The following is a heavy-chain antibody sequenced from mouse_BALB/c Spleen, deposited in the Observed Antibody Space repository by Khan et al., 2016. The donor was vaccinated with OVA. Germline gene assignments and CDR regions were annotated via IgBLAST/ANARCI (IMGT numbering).Heavy chain of an antibody. CDR2: ISYSGST. CDR1: GYSITSDYA. CDR3: AGWFAY. Sequence: EVQLQESGPGLVKPSQSLSLTCTVTGYSITSDYAWNWIRQLPGNKLEWMGYISYSGSTTYNPSLKSRISITRDTSKNPFFLQLNSVTTEDTATYYGAGWFAYWGQGTLVTVSA. V-gene: IGHV3-2*02. J-gene: IGHJ3*01.